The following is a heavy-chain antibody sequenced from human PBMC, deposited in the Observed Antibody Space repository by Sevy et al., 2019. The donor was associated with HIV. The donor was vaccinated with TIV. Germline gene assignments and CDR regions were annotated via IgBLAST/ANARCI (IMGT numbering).Heavy chain of an antibody. CDR3: ARGYSNYLIDY. CDR1: GFTFSSYS. J-gene: IGHJ4*02. D-gene: IGHD4-4*01. Sequence: GGSLRLSCAASGFTFSSYSMNWVRQAPGKGLEWVSSISSSSSYRYYADSVKGRFTISRDNAKTSLFLQMNSLRAEDTAVYHCARGYSNYLIDYWGQGTLVTVSS. CDR2: ISSSSSYR. V-gene: IGHV3-21*01.